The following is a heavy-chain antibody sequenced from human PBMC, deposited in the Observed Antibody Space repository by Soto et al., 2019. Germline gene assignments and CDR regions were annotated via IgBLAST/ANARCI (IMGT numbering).Heavy chain of an antibody. CDR3: ARSVAYSSSWYMVYYYGMDV. Sequence: GGSLRLSCAASGFTFSDYYMSWIRQAPGKGLEWVSYISSSGSTIYYADSVKGRFTISRDNAKNSLYLQMNSLRAEDTAVYYCARSVAYSSSWYMVYYYGMDVWGQGTTVTVS. V-gene: IGHV3-11*01. J-gene: IGHJ6*02. D-gene: IGHD6-13*01. CDR2: ISSSGSTI. CDR1: GFTFSDYY.